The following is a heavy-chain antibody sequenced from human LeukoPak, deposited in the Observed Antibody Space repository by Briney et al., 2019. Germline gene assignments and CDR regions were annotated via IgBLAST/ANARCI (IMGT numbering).Heavy chain of an antibody. D-gene: IGHD6-13*01. CDR2: ISYDGSNK. V-gene: IGHV3-30*18. Sequence: PGRSLRLSCAASGFTFSSYGMHWVRQAPGKGLEWVAVISYDGSNKYYADSVKGRSTISRDNSKNTLYLQMNSLRAEDTAVYYCAKSEAGYSSSWYDYWGQGTLVTVSS. J-gene: IGHJ4*02. CDR3: AKSEAGYSSSWYDY. CDR1: GFTFSSYG.